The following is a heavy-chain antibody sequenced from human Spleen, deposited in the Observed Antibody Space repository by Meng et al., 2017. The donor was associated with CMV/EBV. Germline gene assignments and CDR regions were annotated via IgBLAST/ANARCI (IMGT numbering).Heavy chain of an antibody. Sequence: GGAMRRGVYYWGWIRRPPGKGLEWIGSIYYAGNAYSSPSLKSRVSISIDTSKNEFSLRLTSVTAADTAVYYCARGVSSPTSTDWFAPWGQGALVTVSS. CDR3: ARGVSSPTSTDWFAP. V-gene: IGHV4-39*07. CDR2: IYYAGNA. J-gene: IGHJ5*02. CDR1: GGAMRRGVYY.